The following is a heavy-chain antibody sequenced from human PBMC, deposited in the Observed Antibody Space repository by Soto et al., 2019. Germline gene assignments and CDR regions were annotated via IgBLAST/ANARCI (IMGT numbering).Heavy chain of an antibody. CDR2: IYHSGGT. J-gene: IGHJ6*03. CDR3: ARVMGYCSSTSCYRTYYYMDV. D-gene: IGHD2-2*01. V-gene: IGHV4-34*01. CDR1: GGSFSGYY. Sequence: SETLSLTCAVYGGSFSGYYWSWIRQPPGKGLELIGEIYHSGGTNYNPSLKSRVTISVDTSKNQFSLKLSSVTAADTAVYYCARVMGYCSSTSCYRTYYYMDVWGKGTTVTVSS.